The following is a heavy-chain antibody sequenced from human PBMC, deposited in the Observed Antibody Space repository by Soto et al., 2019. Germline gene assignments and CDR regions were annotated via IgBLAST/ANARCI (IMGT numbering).Heavy chain of an antibody. Sequence: QVQLVQSGAEVKKPGSSVKVSCTASGGTSSSYAISWVRQAPGQGLEWMGGIIAILGKANYAEKFQGRVTITADESTSTAYMELSSLRSEDTAVYYCARERGGAIIVGVTGTFDVWGQGTLVTVSS. CDR2: IIAILGKA. D-gene: IGHD3-22*01. CDR3: ARERGGAIIVGVTGTFDV. CDR1: GGTSSSYA. V-gene: IGHV1-69*01. J-gene: IGHJ3*01.